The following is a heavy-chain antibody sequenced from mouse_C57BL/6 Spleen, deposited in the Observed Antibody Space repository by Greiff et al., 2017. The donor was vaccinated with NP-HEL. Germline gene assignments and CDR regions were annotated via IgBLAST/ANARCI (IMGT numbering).Heavy chain of an antibody. D-gene: IGHD1-1*01. V-gene: IGHV1-82*01. Sequence: VQLQESGPELVKPGASVKISCKASGYAFSSSWMNWVKQRPGKGLEWIGRIYPGDGDTNYNGKFKGKATLTADKSSSTAYMQLSSLTSEDSAVYFCARSRTTVVANAMDYWGQGTSVTVSS. CDR3: ARSRTTVVANAMDY. CDR1: GYAFSSSW. J-gene: IGHJ4*01. CDR2: IYPGDGDT.